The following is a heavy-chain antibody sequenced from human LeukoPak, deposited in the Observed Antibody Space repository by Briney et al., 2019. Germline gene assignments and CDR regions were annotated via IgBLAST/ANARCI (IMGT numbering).Heavy chain of an antibody. CDR2: INHSGST. CDR1: GGSFSGYY. Sequence: SETLSLTCAVYGGSFSGYYWSWIRQPPGKGLEWIGEINHSGSTNYNPSLKSRVTISVDTSKNQFSLKLSSVTAADTAVYYCARHYSSSSRKMEGEDYWGQGTLVTVSS. CDR3: ARHYSSSSRKMEGEDY. J-gene: IGHJ4*02. V-gene: IGHV4-34*01. D-gene: IGHD6-6*01.